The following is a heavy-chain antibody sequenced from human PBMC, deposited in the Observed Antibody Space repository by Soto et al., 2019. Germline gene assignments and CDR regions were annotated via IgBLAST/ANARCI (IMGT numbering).Heavy chain of an antibody. CDR1: GYTFTSYA. Sequence: ASVKVSCKASGYTFTSYAMHWVRQAPGQRLGWMGWINAGNGNTKYSQKFQGRVTITRDTSASTAYMEPSSLRSEDTAVYYCASTIFGVVTPYYGMDVWGQGTTVTVSS. CDR2: INAGNGNT. D-gene: IGHD3-3*01. V-gene: IGHV1-3*01. J-gene: IGHJ6*02. CDR3: ASTIFGVVTPYYGMDV.